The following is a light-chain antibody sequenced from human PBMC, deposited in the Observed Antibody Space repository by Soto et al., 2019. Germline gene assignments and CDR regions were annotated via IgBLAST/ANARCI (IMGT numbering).Light chain of an antibody. CDR1: QYVVTR. V-gene: IGKV3-11*01. CDR2: YTS. J-gene: IGKJ1*01. CDR3: HQRQSWPRT. Sequence: VLYQSLATLSWSPRETDTLSCRASQYVVTRLAWYQHKPGQAPRLLIYYTSNRATGIPARFSGSGSGTDFTLTINSLAPEDFAIYYCHQRQSWPRTFGQGTKVDI.